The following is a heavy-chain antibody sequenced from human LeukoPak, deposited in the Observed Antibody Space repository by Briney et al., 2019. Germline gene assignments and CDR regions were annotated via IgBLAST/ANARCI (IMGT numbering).Heavy chain of an antibody. CDR2: INSDGSST. CDR3: ARDYSGSYGLDY. V-gene: IGHV3-74*01. CDR1: GFTFSSYW. D-gene: IGHD1-26*01. J-gene: IGHJ4*02. Sequence: GGSLRLSCAASGFTFSSYWMHWVRQAPGKGLVWVSRINSDGSSTSYADSVKGRFTISRDNAKNTLDLQMNSLRAEDTAVYYCARDYSGSYGLDYWGQGTLVTVSS.